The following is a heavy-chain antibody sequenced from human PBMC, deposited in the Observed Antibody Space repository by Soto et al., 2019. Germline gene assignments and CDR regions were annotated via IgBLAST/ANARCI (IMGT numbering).Heavy chain of an antibody. CDR1: GFTFSDYW. Sequence: VQLVESGGGLVQPGGSLRLSCAASGFTFSDYWMNWVRQAPGKGLEWVASIKYDGGEKNYVDSVKGRFTISRDNAKNSVYLQMASLRAEDTAVYYCARDGVAPGLYFDHWGQGTPVTVSS. D-gene: IGHD3-3*01. J-gene: IGHJ4*02. V-gene: IGHV3-7*05. CDR2: IKYDGGEK. CDR3: ARDGVAPGLYFDH.